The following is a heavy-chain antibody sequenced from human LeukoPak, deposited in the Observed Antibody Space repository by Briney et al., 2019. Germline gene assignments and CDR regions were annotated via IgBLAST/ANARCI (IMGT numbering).Heavy chain of an antibody. V-gene: IGHV4-30-4*08. Sequence: SQTLSLTCTVSGGSISSGGYYWSWIRQHPGKGLEWIGYIYYSGSTYYNPSLKSRVTISVDTSKNQFSLKLSSVTAADTAVYYCARGFVVVPAAIANWGQGTLVTVSS. CDR2: IYYSGST. J-gene: IGHJ4*02. CDR3: ARGFVVVPAAIAN. CDR1: GGSISSGGYY. D-gene: IGHD2-2*02.